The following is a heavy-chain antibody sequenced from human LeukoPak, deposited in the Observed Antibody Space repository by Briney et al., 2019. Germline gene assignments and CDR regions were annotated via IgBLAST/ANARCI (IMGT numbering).Heavy chain of an antibody. D-gene: IGHD3-9*01. J-gene: IGHJ6*02. V-gene: IGHV1-2*02. CDR1: GYTFTGYY. Sequence: ASVKVSCKASGYTFTGYYMHWVRQAPGQGLEWMGWINPNSGGTNYAQKFQGRVTMTRDTSISTAYMELSRLRSDDTAVYYCARDATPLRYFDWSPTNYYYYGMDVWGQGTTVTVSS. CDR3: ARDATPLRYFDWSPTNYYYYGMDV. CDR2: INPNSGGT.